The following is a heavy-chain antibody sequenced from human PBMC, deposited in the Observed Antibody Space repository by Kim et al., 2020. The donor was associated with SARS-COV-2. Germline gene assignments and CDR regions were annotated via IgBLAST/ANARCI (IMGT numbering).Heavy chain of an antibody. D-gene: IGHD3-10*01. Sequence: GGSLRLSCAASGFTFSSYGMHWVRQAPGKGLEWVAVIWYDGSNKYYADSVKGRFTISRDNSKNTLYLQMNSLRAEDTAVYYCAKDFHYYGSGSPRGVGLYGMDVWGQGTTVTVSS. J-gene: IGHJ6*02. V-gene: IGHV3-33*06. CDR2: IWYDGSNK. CDR3: AKDFHYYGSGSPRGVGLYGMDV. CDR1: GFTFSSYG.